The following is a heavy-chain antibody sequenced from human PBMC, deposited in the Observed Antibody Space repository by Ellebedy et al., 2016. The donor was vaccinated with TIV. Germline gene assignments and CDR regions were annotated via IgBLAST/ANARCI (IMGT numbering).Heavy chain of an antibody. CDR2: IRSKAYDGTT. Sequence: GGSLRLSXRASGFTSDHYGMSWFRQAPGKGLEWLSFIRSKAYDGTTEYAASVRGRFIISRDDSKTIAYLQMNGLKIEDTAVYYCARGIHPIHYFDYWGPGTLVTVSS. CDR3: ARGIHPIHYFDY. J-gene: IGHJ4*02. V-gene: IGHV3-49*03. CDR1: GFTSDHYG.